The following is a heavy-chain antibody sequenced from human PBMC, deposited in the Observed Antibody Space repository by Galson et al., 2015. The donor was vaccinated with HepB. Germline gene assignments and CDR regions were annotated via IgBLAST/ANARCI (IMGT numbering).Heavy chain of an antibody. CDR2: IKPDGSEK. CDR3: ARALTAAGNY. Sequence: SLRLSCAASGFTFSSSWMNWVRQAPGKGLEWVANIKPDGSEKYYVDSVKGRFTISRDDAKNSLYLQMNSLRAEDMAVYYCARALTAAGNYWGQGTLVTVSS. V-gene: IGHV3-7*01. CDR1: GFTFSSSW. J-gene: IGHJ4*02. D-gene: IGHD6-13*01.